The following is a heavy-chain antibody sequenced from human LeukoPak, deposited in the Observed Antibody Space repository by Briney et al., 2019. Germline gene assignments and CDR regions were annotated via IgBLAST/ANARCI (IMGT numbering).Heavy chain of an antibody. D-gene: IGHD6-19*01. CDR2: ISGSGGNT. J-gene: IGHJ4*02. V-gene: IGHV3-23*01. CDR1: GFTFSNHA. Sequence: GGSLRLSCAASGFTFSNHAMSWVRQAPGKGLEWVSGISGSGGNTYYADSVKGRFTISRDNSKNTLYLQMNSLRAEDTAVYYCAKDPAAAVAAIRGFDCWGQGTLVTVSS. CDR3: AKDPAAAVAAIRGFDC.